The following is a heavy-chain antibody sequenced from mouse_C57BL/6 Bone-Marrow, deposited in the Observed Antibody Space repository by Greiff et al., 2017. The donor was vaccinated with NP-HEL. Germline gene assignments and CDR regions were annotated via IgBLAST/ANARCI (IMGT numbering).Heavy chain of an antibody. Sequence: VHLVESGPELVKPGASVKISCKASGYTFTDYYINWVKQRPGQGLEWIGWIFPGSGSTYYNEKFKGKATLTVDKSSSTAYMLLSSLTSEDSAVYFCARDRPYGNYCYYAMDYWGQGTSVTVSS. J-gene: IGHJ4*01. D-gene: IGHD2-1*01. CDR2: IFPGSGST. CDR3: ARDRPYGNYCYYAMDY. V-gene: IGHV1-75*01. CDR1: GYTFTDYY.